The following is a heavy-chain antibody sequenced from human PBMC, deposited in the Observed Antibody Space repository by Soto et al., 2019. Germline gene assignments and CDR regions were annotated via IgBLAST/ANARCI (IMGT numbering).Heavy chain of an antibody. Sequence: QVQLQQSGPGLVKPSQTLSLTCAISGDSVSSYSVVWNWIRQSPSGGLEWLGRTYYRSKWYSEYAIPVQSRITVNADTSKNQVSLQLDPVTPDDTAVYYCARLIGNSWLDHWGQGTLVTVSS. CDR1: GDSVSSYSVV. J-gene: IGHJ5*02. V-gene: IGHV6-1*01. D-gene: IGHD2-8*01. CDR3: ARLIGNSWLDH. CDR2: TYYRSKWYS.